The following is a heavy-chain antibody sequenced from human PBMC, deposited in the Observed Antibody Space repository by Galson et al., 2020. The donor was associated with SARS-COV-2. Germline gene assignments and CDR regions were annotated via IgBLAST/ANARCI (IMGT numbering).Heavy chain of an antibody. Sequence: GGSLRLSCAASGFTFSSYAMHWVRQAPGKGLEWVAVISYDGSNKYYADSVKGRFTISRDNSKNTLYLQMNSLRAEDTAVYYCARSMFRWTWSLGVYFDYWGQGTLVTVS. D-gene: IGHD3-10*01. V-gene: IGHV3-30*01. CDR1: GFTFSSYA. CDR3: ARSMFRWTWSLGVYFDY. J-gene: IGHJ4*02. CDR2: ISYDGSNK.